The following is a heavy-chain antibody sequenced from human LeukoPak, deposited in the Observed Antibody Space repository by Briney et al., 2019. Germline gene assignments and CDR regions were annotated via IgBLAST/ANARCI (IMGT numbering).Heavy chain of an antibody. Sequence: SQTLSLTCTVSGGSISSGSYYWSWIRQPAGKGLEWIGRIYTSGSTNYNPSLKSRVTTSVDTSKNQFSLKLSSVTAADTAVYYCAREIGYGGHTQAFDIWGQGTMVTVSS. D-gene: IGHD4-23*01. V-gene: IGHV4-61*02. CDR3: AREIGYGGHTQAFDI. J-gene: IGHJ3*02. CDR1: GGSISSGSYY. CDR2: IYTSGST.